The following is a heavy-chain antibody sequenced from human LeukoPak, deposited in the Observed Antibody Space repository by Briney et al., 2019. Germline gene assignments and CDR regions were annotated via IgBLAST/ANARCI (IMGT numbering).Heavy chain of an antibody. Sequence: PSETLSLTCTVSGDSISNYYWSWIRQTPGKGLEWIGYIHTSGSTYYNPSLKSRVTISVDTSKNQSSLKLSSVTAADTAVYYCARRPTDYYYYGMDVWGQGTTVTVSS. CDR1: GDSISNYY. CDR2: IHTSGST. V-gene: IGHV4-4*09. J-gene: IGHJ6*02. CDR3: ARRPTDYYYYGMDV.